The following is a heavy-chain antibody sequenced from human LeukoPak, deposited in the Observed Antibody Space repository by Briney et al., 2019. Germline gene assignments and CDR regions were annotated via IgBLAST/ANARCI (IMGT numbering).Heavy chain of an antibody. CDR2: ISSSSSYI. J-gene: IGHJ6*03. Sequence: NAGGSLRLSCAASGFTFSSYSMNWVRQAPGKGLEWVSSISSSSSYIYYADSVKGRFTISRDNAKNSLYLQMNSLRAEDTAVYYCARERRTQQLVTHYYYYYMDVWGKGTTVTISS. CDR3: ARERRTQQLVTHYYYYYMDV. V-gene: IGHV3-21*01. CDR1: GFTFSSYS. D-gene: IGHD6-13*01.